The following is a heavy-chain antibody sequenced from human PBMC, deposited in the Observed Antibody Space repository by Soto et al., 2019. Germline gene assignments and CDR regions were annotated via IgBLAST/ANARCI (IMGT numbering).Heavy chain of an antibody. V-gene: IGHV3-33*01. CDR1: GFTFSSYG. J-gene: IGHJ4*02. CDR2: IWYDGSNK. D-gene: IGHD1-1*01. Sequence: QVQLVESGGGVVQPGRSLRLSCAASGFTFSSYGMHWVRQAPGKGLEWVAVIWYDGSNKYYADSVKGRFTISRDNSKNKLYLQMNSLRAEDTAVYYCARELARRGLDYWGQGTLVTVSS. CDR3: ARELARRGLDY.